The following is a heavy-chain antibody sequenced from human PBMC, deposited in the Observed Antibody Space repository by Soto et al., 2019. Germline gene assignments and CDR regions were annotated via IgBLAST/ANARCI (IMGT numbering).Heavy chain of an antibody. Sequence: SLTCTVSGGSVSSGSYYWSWIRQPPGKGLEWIGYIYYSGSTNYNPSLKSRVTISVDTSKNQFSLKLSSVTAADTAVYYCARDSYYYGSGLIDYWGQGTLVTVSS. D-gene: IGHD3-10*01. J-gene: IGHJ4*02. CDR1: GGSVSSGSYY. V-gene: IGHV4-61*01. CDR2: IYYSGST. CDR3: ARDSYYYGSGLIDY.